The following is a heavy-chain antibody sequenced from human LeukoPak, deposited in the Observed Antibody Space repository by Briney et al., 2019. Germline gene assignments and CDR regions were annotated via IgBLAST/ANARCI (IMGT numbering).Heavy chain of an antibody. J-gene: IGHJ6*02. Sequence: GASVNVSCKASGYTFTGYYMHWVRQAPGQGLEWMGWINPNSGGTNYAQKFQGRVTMTRDTSISTAYMELSRLRSDDTAVYYCARDRTKGRDGYNYDYYYYGMDVWGQGTTVTVSS. D-gene: IGHD5-12*01. CDR3: ARDRTKGRDGYNYDYYYYGMDV. CDR1: GYTFTGYY. CDR2: INPNSGGT. V-gene: IGHV1-2*02.